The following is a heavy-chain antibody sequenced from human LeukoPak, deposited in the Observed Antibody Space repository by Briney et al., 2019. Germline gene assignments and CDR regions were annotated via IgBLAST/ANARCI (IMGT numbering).Heavy chain of an antibody. V-gene: IGHV1-18*01. D-gene: IGHD2-21*02. CDR1: GYTFTSYG. Sequence: ASVKVSCKASGYTFTSYGISWVRQAPGQGLEWMGWISAYNGNTNYAQKLQGRVTITTDTSTSTAYMELRSLRSDDTAVYYCARDRHLRLPLDYWGQGTLVTVSS. J-gene: IGHJ4*02. CDR3: ARDRHLRLPLDY. CDR2: ISAYNGNT.